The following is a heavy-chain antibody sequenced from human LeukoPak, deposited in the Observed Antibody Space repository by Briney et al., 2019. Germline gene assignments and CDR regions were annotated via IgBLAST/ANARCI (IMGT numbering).Heavy chain of an antibody. CDR3: ARDGCSSTSCYEGGFDP. V-gene: IGHV1-18*01. CDR2: ISAYNGNT. D-gene: IGHD2-2*01. Sequence: GASVKVSCKASGYTFTSYGISWVRQAPGQGLEWMGWISAYNGNTNYPQKLQGRVTMTTDTSTSTAYMELRSLRSDDTAVYYCARDGCSSTSCYEGGFDPWGQGTLVTVSS. CDR1: GYTFTSYG. J-gene: IGHJ5*02.